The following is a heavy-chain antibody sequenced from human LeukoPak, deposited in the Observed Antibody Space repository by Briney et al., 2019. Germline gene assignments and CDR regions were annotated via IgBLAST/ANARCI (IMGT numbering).Heavy chain of an antibody. CDR2: IYYSGST. Sequence: SETLSLTCTVSGGSISSYYWSWIRQPPGKGLEWIGYIYYSGSTNYNPSLKSRVAISVDTSKNQFSLKLSSVTAADTAVYYCARDLTGGAFDIWGQGTMVTVSS. CDR1: GGSISSYY. J-gene: IGHJ3*02. D-gene: IGHD3-9*01. V-gene: IGHV4-59*12. CDR3: ARDLTGGAFDI.